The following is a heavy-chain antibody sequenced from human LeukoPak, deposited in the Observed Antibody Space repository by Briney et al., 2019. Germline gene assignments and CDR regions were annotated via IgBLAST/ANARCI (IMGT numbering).Heavy chain of an antibody. D-gene: IGHD3-22*01. CDR1: GGTFSSYA. V-gene: IGHV1-69*04. Sequence: SVKVSCKASGGTFSSYAISWVRQAPGQGLEWMGRIIPILGIANYAQKFQGRVTITADKSTSTAYMELSSLRPEDTAVYYCASNYYDSSGYYYVDYWGQGTLVTVSS. CDR3: ASNYYDSSGYYYVDY. J-gene: IGHJ4*02. CDR2: IIPILGIA.